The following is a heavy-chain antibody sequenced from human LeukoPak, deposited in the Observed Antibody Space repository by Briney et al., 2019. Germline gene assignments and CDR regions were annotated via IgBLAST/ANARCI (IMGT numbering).Heavy chain of an antibody. CDR3: ATLGLFNPRPFDY. V-gene: IGHV4-30-2*01. CDR1: GGSISSGGYY. CDR2: IYHSGST. J-gene: IGHJ4*02. D-gene: IGHD2-21*01. Sequence: SETLSLTCTVSGGSISSGGYYWSWIRQPPGKGLEWIGYIYHSGSTYYNPSLKSRVTISVDRSKNQFSLKLSSVTAADTAVYYCATLGLFNPRPFDYWGQGTLVTVSS.